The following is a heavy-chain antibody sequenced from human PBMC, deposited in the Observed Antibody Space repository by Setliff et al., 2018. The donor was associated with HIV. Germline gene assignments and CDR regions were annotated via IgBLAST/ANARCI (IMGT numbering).Heavy chain of an antibody. V-gene: IGHV3-21*06. J-gene: IGHJ6*03. CDR2: ISGSGDSI. Sequence: VGSLRLSCVASGFSFSNYNMNWVRQAPGKGLEWVASISGSGDSIYYAGSVEGRFAISRDSAKHSLFLQMSSLRVEDTAVYFCARDGRSGIVAGGTSYYFFYMDVWGNGTTVTVSS. CDR3: ARDGRSGIVAGGTSYYFFYMDV. D-gene: IGHD3-10*01. CDR1: GFSFSNYN.